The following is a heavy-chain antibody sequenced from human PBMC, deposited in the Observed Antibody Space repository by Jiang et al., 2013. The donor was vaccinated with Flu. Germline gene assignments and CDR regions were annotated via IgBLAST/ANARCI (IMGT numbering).Heavy chain of an antibody. Sequence: SGPGLVKPSETFSLTCIVSGGSISSSNYYWGWIRQPPGKGLEWIATISSGGSIYYNPSLKSRVTISADTSKNQFSLRLSSVTAADTAVYFCAGHEFAIATKYWGQGTLVAVSS. D-gene: IGHD1-26*01. CDR1: GGSISSSNYY. V-gene: IGHV4-39*01. J-gene: IGHJ4*02. CDR2: ISSGGSI. CDR3: AGHEFAIATKY.